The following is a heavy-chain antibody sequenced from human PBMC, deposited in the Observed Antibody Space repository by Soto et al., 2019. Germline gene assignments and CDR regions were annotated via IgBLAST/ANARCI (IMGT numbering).Heavy chain of an antibody. J-gene: IGHJ4*02. V-gene: IGHV3-48*02. CDR1: GFTFSTSS. CDR2: ISSSSNTI. Sequence: ESGGGLGQPGGSLRLSCVVSGFTFSTSSMNWVRQAPGKGLEWVSYISSSSNTIYADSVKGRFTISRDNAKNSLYLQMYSLRDEDTAVYYCARVIWSGYLTSDYWGQGTLVTVSS. CDR3: ARVIWSGYLTSDY. D-gene: IGHD3-3*01.